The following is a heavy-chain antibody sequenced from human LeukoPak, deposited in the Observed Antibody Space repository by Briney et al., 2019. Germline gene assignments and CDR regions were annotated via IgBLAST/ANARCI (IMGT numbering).Heavy chain of an antibody. V-gene: IGHV3-53*01. Sequence: GGSLRLSCAASGFTVSRNYMSWVRQAPGKGLEWVSVIYSGGSTYYADSVKGRFTISRDNSKNTLYLQMNSLRAEDTAVYYCARVGLPDAFDIWGQGSMVTVSS. CDR1: GFTVSRNY. J-gene: IGHJ3*02. CDR2: IYSGGST. CDR3: ARVGLPDAFDI. D-gene: IGHD3/OR15-3a*01.